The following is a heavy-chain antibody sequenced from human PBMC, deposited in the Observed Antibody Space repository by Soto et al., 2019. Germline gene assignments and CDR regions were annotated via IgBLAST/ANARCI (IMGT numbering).Heavy chain of an antibody. D-gene: IGHD2-2*01. J-gene: IGHJ6*02. CDR3: AKVANCSSTSCYHYYYYGMDV. CDR2: ISYDGSNK. Sequence: PGGSLRLSCAASGFTFSSYGMHWVRQAPGKGLEWVAVISYDGSNKYYADSVKGRFTISRDNSKNTLYLQMNSLRAEDTAVYYCAKVANCSSTSCYHYYYYGMDVWGQGTTVTVS. CDR1: GFTFSSYG. V-gene: IGHV3-30*18.